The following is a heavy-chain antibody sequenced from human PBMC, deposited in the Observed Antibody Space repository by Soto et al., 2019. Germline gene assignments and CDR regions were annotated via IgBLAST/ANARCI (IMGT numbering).Heavy chain of an antibody. J-gene: IGHJ4*02. V-gene: IGHV4-4*02. CDR2: IYYSGGT. Sequence: QVQLQESGPGLVRPSGTLSLTCAVSGDSINSNYCWTWVRQPPGKGLEWIAEIYYSGGTSYNPSLTSRVTISRDKSKNQFSLNLTSVTAADTAMYYCARDTGWGLGYWGQGTLVTVSS. D-gene: IGHD6-19*01. CDR3: ARDTGWGLGY. CDR1: GDSINSNYC.